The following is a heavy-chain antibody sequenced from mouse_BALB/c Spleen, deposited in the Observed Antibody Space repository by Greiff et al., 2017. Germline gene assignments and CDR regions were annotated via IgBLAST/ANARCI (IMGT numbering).Heavy chain of an antibody. V-gene: IGHV5-9*03. CDR3: AKYRYGNWYFDD. CDR1: GFTFSSYT. Sequence: EVLLVESGGGLVKPGGSLKLSCAASGFTFSSYTMSWVRQTPEKRLEWVATISSCGGNTYYPDSVKGRFTISRYNAKNNLYLQMSSLRSEETALYYCAKYRYGNWYFDDWGAGTTVTVSA. D-gene: IGHD2-1*01. CDR2: ISSCGGNT. J-gene: IGHJ1*01.